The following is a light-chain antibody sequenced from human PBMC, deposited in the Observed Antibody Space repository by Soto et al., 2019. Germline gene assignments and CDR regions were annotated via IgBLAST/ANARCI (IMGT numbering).Light chain of an antibody. V-gene: IGKV3-15*01. J-gene: IGKJ1*01. Sequence: EIVMTQSPATLSVSPGERATLSCRASQSVSSNLAWYQQKFVQPPRLLVYGASTRATGIPARFSGSGSGTEFTLSISSLQSEDFAVYYCQQYNNWRTFGQGTKVDI. CDR3: QQYNNWRT. CDR1: QSVSSN. CDR2: GAS.